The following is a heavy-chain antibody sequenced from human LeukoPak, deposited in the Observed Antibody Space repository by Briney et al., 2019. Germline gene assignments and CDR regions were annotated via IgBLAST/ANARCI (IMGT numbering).Heavy chain of an antibody. D-gene: IGHD7-27*01. CDR2: IKQDGSEK. CDR3: ARGGNWGWNWFDP. V-gene: IGHV3-7*01. CDR1: GFTFSSYW. J-gene: IGHJ5*02. Sequence: GGSLRLSCAASGFTFSSYWMSWVRQAPGKGLEWVANIKQDGSEKYYVDSVKGRFTISRDNAKNSLYLQMNSLRVEDTAVYYCARGGNWGWNWFDPWGQGTLVTVSS.